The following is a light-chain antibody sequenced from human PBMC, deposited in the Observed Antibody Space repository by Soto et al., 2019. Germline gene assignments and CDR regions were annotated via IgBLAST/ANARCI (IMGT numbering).Light chain of an antibody. V-gene: IGLV1-40*01. J-gene: IGLJ2*01. CDR3: QSYDSSLSGYVV. Sequence: QSVLTQPPSVSGAPGQRVTISCTGSRSKIGAGYDVHWYQQLPGTAPKLLIYVNSNRPSGVPDRFSGSKSGTSASLAITGLQAEDEADYYCQSYDSSLSGYVVFGGGTKLTVL. CDR1: RSKIGAGYD. CDR2: VNS.